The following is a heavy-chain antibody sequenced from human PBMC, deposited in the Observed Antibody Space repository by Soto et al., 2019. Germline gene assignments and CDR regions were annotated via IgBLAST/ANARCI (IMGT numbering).Heavy chain of an antibody. J-gene: IGHJ5*01. V-gene: IGHV4-30-4*01. CDR3: ARGRYCLTGRCFPNWFDS. D-gene: IGHD7-27*01. CDR2: IYKSATT. Sequence: SETLSLSCSVSGDSISNLDYFWAWIRQPPGQALEYIGYIYKSATTYYNPSFESRVAISVDTSKSQFSLNVTSVTAADTAVYFCARGRYCLTGRCFPNWFDSWGQGALVTVSS. CDR1: GDSISNLDYF.